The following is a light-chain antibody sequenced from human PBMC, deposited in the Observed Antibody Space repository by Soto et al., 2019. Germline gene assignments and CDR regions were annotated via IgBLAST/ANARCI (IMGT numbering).Light chain of an antibody. CDR3: QQANSFPWT. CDR2: STS. CDR1: QGFSSW. J-gene: IGKJ1*01. V-gene: IGKV1-12*01. Sequence: DIQMTQSPSSVSASVGDRVTVTCRASQGFSSWLAWYQQKPGQAPKLLVYSTSTLQSGVPSRFSGGGSGTDFTLTISSLQPEDFATYYCQQANSFPWTFGQGTKV.